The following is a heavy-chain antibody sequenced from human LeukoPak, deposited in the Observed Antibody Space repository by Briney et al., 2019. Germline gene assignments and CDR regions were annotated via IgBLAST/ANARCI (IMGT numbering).Heavy chain of an antibody. Sequence: GGSLRLSCAASGFTFNIRWMHWVRQAPGKGLVWVSRINSDGSSTHYADSVKGRFTISRDNAKNMVYLQMNSLRAEDTAVYYCTPDRSYAMEVWGQGATVAVS. CDR1: GFTFNIRW. CDR3: TPDRSYAMEV. V-gene: IGHV3-74*01. J-gene: IGHJ6*02. CDR2: INSDGSST.